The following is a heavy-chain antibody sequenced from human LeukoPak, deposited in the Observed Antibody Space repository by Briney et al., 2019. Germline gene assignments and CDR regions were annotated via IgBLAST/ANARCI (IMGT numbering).Heavy chain of an antibody. CDR3: ARDMWNYYDSSDYQHLPLY. Sequence: ASVKVSCKASGYTFTSYGISWVRQAPGQGLEWMGWISAYNGNTNYAQKLQGRVTMTTDTSTSTAYMELRSLRSDDTAVYYCARDMWNYYDSSDYQHLPLYWGQGTLVTVSS. V-gene: IGHV1-18*01. CDR1: GYTFTSYG. J-gene: IGHJ4*02. CDR2: ISAYNGNT. D-gene: IGHD3-22*01.